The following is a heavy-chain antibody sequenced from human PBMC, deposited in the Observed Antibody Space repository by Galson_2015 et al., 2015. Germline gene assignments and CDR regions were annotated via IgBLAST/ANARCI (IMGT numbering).Heavy chain of an antibody. V-gene: IGHV3-33*01. Sequence: SLRLSCAASGFTFSSYGMHWVRQAPGKGLEWVAVIWYDGSNKYYADSVKGRFTISRDNSKNTLYLQMNSLRAEDTAVYYCARGPSYYDFWSGYYGSPEFDYWGQGTLVTVSS. CDR2: IWYDGSNK. CDR1: GFTFSSYG. D-gene: IGHD3-3*01. CDR3: ARGPSYYDFWSGYYGSPEFDY. J-gene: IGHJ4*02.